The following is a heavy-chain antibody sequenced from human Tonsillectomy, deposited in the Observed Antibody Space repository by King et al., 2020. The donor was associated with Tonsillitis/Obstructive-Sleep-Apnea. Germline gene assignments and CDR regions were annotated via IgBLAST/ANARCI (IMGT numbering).Heavy chain of an antibody. Sequence: QLVQSGGGLVQPGGSLRLSCAASGFTFSSYAMSWVRQAPGKGLEWVSTISGGGGSTYHADSVKGRFTISRDNSKNTLYLQMNSLRAEDTAVYYCQGGYCSSTSCYSGAREAFDIWGQGTMVTVSS. J-gene: IGHJ3*02. CDR2: ISGGGGST. D-gene: IGHD2-2*02. CDR3: QGGYCSSTSCYSGAREAFDI. CDR1: GFTFSSYA. V-gene: IGHV3-23*04.